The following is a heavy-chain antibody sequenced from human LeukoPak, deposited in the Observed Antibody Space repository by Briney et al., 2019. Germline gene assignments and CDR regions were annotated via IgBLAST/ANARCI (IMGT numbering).Heavy chain of an antibody. J-gene: IGHJ4*02. V-gene: IGHV3-21*04. CDR2: ISSSGSTI. CDR1: GFTFSSYS. D-gene: IGHD6-13*01. CDR3: ARVLGRAGSWHFDY. Sequence: GGSLRLSCAASGFTFSSYSMNWVRQAPGKGLEWVSSISSSGSTIYYADSVKGRFTISRDNAKNSLYLQMNSLRAEDTAVYYCARVLGRAGSWHFDYRGQGTLVTVSS.